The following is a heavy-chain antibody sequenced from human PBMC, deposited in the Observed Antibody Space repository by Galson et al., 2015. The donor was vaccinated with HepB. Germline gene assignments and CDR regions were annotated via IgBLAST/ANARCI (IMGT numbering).Heavy chain of an antibody. J-gene: IGHJ6*02. CDR2: IVPTFGIA. Sequence: SVKVSCKAAGGTFSKYALSWVRQAPGQGLEWMGGIVPTFGIAIYAQKFQGSVTITADEPTRTVHMELSSLRSDDTAVYYCARVDHPESNTWYDYYYGMDVWGQGTTVTVSS. V-gene: IGHV1-69*13. CDR3: ARVDHPESNTWYDYYYGMDV. CDR1: GGTFSKYA. D-gene: IGHD1-14*01.